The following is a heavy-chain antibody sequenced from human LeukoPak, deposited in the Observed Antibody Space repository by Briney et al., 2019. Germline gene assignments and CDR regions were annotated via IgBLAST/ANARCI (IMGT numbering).Heavy chain of an antibody. D-gene: IGHD3-22*01. CDR3: ARDYDSSGSPPS. CDR2: IYYSGST. V-gene: IGHV4-39*02. Sequence: SETLSLTCTVSGGSISSSSYSWGWIRQPPGKGLEWIGSIYYSGSTYYNPSLKSRVTISVDTSKNQFSLKLSSVTAADTAVYYCARDYDSSGSPPSWGQGTLVTVSS. CDR1: GGSISSSSYS. J-gene: IGHJ4*02.